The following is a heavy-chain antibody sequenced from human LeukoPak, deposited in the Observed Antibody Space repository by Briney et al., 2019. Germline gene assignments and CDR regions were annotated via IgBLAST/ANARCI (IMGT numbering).Heavy chain of an antibody. Sequence: GGSLRLCCETSAFTCSSYWMTWVRQAPVKVLKTVANIKPEGRDKYYVDSVKGRFTISRDNAKNAVYLQMNSLRAEDTAVYYCGQGLLDYWGQGTLVTVSS. J-gene: IGHJ4*02. CDR1: AFTCSSYW. CDR2: IKPEGRDK. V-gene: IGHV3-7*01. D-gene: IGHD2-15*01. CDR3: GQGLLDY.